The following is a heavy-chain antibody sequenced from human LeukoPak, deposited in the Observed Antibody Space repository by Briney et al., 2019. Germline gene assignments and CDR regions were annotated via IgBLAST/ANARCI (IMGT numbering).Heavy chain of an antibody. CDR3: VGCSGGTCSDFDY. D-gene: IGHD2-15*01. J-gene: IGHJ4*02. CDR1: GLTFSNFW. Sequence: GGSLRLSCVASGLTFSNFWMTWLRQAPGKGLEGVANIKQDGSETYYLGSVRGRFTISRDNAKNSMYLQMNSLRAEDTAVYYCVGCSGGTCSDFDYWGRGTLVTVSS. V-gene: IGHV3-7*01. CDR2: IKQDGSET.